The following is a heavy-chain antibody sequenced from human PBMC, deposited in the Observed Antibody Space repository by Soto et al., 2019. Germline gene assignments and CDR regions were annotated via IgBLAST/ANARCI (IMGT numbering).Heavy chain of an antibody. CDR2: IYYSGST. Sequence: QVQLQESGPGLVKPSQTLSLTCTVSGGSISSGDYYWSWIRQPPGKGLEWIGYIYYSGSTYYNPSLKSRVTISVDTSKNQFSLKLSSVTAADTAVYYCARAPHIVVVTDIGPFDYWGQGTLVTVSS. CDR1: GGSISSGDYY. D-gene: IGHD2-21*02. CDR3: ARAPHIVVVTDIGPFDY. V-gene: IGHV4-30-4*01. J-gene: IGHJ4*02.